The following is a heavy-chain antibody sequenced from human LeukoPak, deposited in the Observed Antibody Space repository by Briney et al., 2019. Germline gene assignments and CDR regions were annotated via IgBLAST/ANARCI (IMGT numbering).Heavy chain of an antibody. CDR1: GYTFTSYG. CDR3: ARARSGSYYECIDY. D-gene: IGHD1-26*01. CDR2: ISAYNGNT. V-gene: IGHV1-18*01. Sequence: ASVKVSCKASGYTFTSYGISWVRQAPGQGLEWMGWISAYNGNTNYAQKLQGRVTMTTDTSTSTAYMELRSLRSDDTAVYYCARARSGSYYECIDYWGRGTLVTVSS. J-gene: IGHJ4*02.